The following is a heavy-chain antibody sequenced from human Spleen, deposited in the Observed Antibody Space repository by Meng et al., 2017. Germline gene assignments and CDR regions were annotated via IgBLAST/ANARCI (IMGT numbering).Heavy chain of an antibody. CDR1: GFTFSSYA. CDR3: AKEDSFWFGELFIAS. CDR2: ISGSGGST. V-gene: IGHV3-23*01. J-gene: IGHJ4*02. D-gene: IGHD3-10*01. Sequence: GESLKISCAASGFTFSSYAMSWVRQAPGKGLEWVSAISGSGGSTYYADSVKGRFTISRDNPKNTLYLQMNSLRAEDTALYYCAKEDSFWFGELFIASWGQGTLVTVSS.